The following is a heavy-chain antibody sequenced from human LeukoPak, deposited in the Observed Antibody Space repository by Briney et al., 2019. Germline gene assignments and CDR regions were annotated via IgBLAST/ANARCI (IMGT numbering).Heavy chain of an antibody. CDR2: INHYGST. Sequence: SETLSLTCAVSGGSFSVYYWSWIRQPPGEGLEWIGEINHYGSTNYNPSLTSRVTISVDASKSQFSLKLSSVTAADTAVYYCARDLRNPHYGSGSYYPPPHYYFDLWGQGTLVTVSS. CDR1: GGSFSVYY. D-gene: IGHD3-10*01. J-gene: IGHJ4*02. V-gene: IGHV4-34*01. CDR3: ARDLRNPHYGSGSYYPPPHYYFDL.